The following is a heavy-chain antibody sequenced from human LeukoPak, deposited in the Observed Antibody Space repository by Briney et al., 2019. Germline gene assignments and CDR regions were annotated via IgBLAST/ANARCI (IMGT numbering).Heavy chain of an antibody. J-gene: IGHJ4*02. CDR3: SRGPPSYYAGGGYYFFDY. CDR1: GGSFSGHY. D-gene: IGHD3-22*01. V-gene: IGHV4-34*01. CDR2: ISHSGSP. Sequence: SETLSLTCAVYGGSFSGHYWTWIRPPPGKGLEGIGEISHSGSPNYNPSLKSRVTISVDTSKNQFSLELSSVTAADTAVYYCSRGPPSYYAGGGYYFFDYWGQGTLVTVSS.